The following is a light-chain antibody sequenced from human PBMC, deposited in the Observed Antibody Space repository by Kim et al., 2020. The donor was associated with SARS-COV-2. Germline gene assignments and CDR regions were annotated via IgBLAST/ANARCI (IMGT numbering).Light chain of an antibody. CDR1: VLAKKY. V-gene: IGLV3-27*01. J-gene: IGLJ3*02. CDR2: KDS. CDR3: YSAADNNRV. Sequence: SYELTQPSSVSVSPGQTARITCSGDVLAKKYARWFQQKPGQAPVPVIYKDSERPSGIPERFSGSSSGTTVTLTISGAQVEDEADYYCYSAADNNRVFGGGTQLTVL.